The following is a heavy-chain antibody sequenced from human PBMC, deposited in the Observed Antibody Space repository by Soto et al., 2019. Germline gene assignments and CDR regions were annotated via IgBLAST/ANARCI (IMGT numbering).Heavy chain of an antibody. CDR1: GFTFSSYA. V-gene: IGHV3-23*01. CDR2: ISGSGGST. D-gene: IGHD2-15*01. CDR3: AKDGIVVVVVDYFDY. J-gene: IGHJ4*02. Sequence: PGGSLRLSCAASGFTFSSYAMSWVRQAPGKGLEWVSAISGSGGSTYYADSVKGRFTISRDNSKNTLYLQMNSLRAEDTAVYYCAKDGIVVVVVDYFDYWGQGTLVTVSS.